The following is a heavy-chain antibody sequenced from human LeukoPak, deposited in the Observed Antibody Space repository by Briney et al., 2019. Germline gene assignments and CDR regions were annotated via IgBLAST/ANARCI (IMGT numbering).Heavy chain of an antibody. CDR3: ARWTRGFEDSYYFDY. Sequence: GESLKTSCKGSGYSFTNYWIGWVRQMPGEGLEWMGIVYPGDSETRYSPSFQGQVTISADKSISTAYLQWSSLKASDTAMHYCARWTRGFEDSYYFDYWGQGTLVTVSS. V-gene: IGHV5-51*01. D-gene: IGHD3-10*01. CDR1: GYSFTNYW. CDR2: VYPGDSET. J-gene: IGHJ4*02.